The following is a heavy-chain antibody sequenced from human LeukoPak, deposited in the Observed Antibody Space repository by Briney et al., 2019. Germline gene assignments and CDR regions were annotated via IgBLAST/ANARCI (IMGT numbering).Heavy chain of an antibody. D-gene: IGHD5-18*01. V-gene: IGHV3-21*01. CDR2: ITSSSTYT. Sequence: GGSLRLSCAASGFSFSSYNMNWVRLTPGKGLEWVSSITSSSTYTFYADSVKGRFTISRDNSKNTLYLQMGSLRAEDMAVYYCARRWPARDTVMVSTMIKWYFDLWGRGTLVTVSS. CDR1: GFSFSSYN. J-gene: IGHJ2*01. CDR3: ARRWPARDTVMVSTMIKWYFDL.